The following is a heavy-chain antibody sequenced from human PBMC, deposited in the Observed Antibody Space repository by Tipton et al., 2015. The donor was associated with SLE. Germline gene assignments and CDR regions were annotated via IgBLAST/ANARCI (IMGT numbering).Heavy chain of an antibody. V-gene: IGHV4-39*02. J-gene: IGHJ1*01. CDR3: ATNGHGETYEFFTEYLRH. CDR1: GDSMNHYY. Sequence: TLSLTCSVSGDSMNHYYWGWIRQSTGQGLECVGSLYAGGSTYCHPSLKSRASISADASKNYFYLKLDSVTAADTAVDYCATNGHGETYEFFTEYLRHWGQGTLVSVSS. D-gene: IGHD5-12*01. CDR2: LYAGGST.